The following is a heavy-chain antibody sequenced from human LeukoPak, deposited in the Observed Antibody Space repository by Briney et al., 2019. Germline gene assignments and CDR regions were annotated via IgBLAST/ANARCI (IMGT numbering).Heavy chain of an antibody. CDR3: ARHGGTGYSSSWWYAFDI. V-gene: IGHV4-59*08. CDR2: IYHSGTT. CDR1: GGSIGSYY. J-gene: IGHJ3*02. D-gene: IGHD6-13*01. Sequence: PSETLSLTCTVSGGSIGSYYWSWIRQPPGKGLECIGYIYHSGTTNYNPSLKSRVTISADTSKNQFSLKMSSVTAADTAVYYCARHGGTGYSSSWWYAFDIWGQGTMVTVSS.